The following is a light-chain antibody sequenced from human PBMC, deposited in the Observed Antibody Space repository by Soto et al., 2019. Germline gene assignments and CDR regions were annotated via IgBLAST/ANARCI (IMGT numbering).Light chain of an antibody. J-gene: IGKJ3*01. Sequence: DIQLTQSPSSLSASVGDRSTITCRPSQGISSYLAWYQQKPGKAPKLLIYAASTLQSGVPSRFSGSGSGTEFTLTISSLQPEDFATYYCQQLNSYPLTFGPGTKVDIK. V-gene: IGKV1-9*01. CDR3: QQLNSYPLT. CDR1: QGISSY. CDR2: AAS.